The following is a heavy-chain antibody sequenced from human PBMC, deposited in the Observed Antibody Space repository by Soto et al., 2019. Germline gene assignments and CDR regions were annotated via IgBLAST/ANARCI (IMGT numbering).Heavy chain of an antibody. D-gene: IGHD3-10*01. CDR2: ISYDGSNK. Sequence: QVQLVESGGGVVQPGRSLRLSCAASGFTFSTYAMHWVRQAPCKGLEWVAVISYDGSNKYYADSVKGRFTISRDNSKNTQDLQMNSLRAEDTAVYYCARDRGSGRNYYYGMDVWGQGTTVTVSS. CDR3: ARDRGSGRNYYYGMDV. CDR1: GFTFSTYA. J-gene: IGHJ6*02. V-gene: IGHV3-30-3*01.